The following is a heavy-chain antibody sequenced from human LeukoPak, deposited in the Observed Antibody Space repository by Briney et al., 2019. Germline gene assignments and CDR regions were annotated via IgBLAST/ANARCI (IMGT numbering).Heavy chain of an antibody. CDR2: ISSGGSYI. CDR3: AKGSAAGRPYYFDY. V-gene: IGHV3-21*04. J-gene: IGHJ4*02. CDR1: GFTFSSYS. D-gene: IGHD6-25*01. Sequence: GGSLRLSCAASGFTFSSYSMNWVRQAPGKGLEWVSSISSGGSYIYYADSVKGRFTISRDNAKNSLYLQMNSLRAEDAAVYFCAKGSAAGRPYYFDYWGQGTLVTVSS.